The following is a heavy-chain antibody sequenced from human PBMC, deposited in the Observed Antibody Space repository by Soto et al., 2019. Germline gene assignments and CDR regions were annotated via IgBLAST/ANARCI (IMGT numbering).Heavy chain of an antibody. V-gene: IGHV3-66*01. CDR2: IYSGGYT. Sequence: GGSLRLSCAASGFTVSSNYMSWVRQAPGKGLEWVSVIYSGGYTYYADSVKGRFTISRDNSKNTLYLQMNSLRAEDTAVYYCARERRTYRSFWQDYWGQGTLVTVSS. CDR3: ARERRTYRSFWQDY. D-gene: IGHD6-6*01. J-gene: IGHJ4*02. CDR1: GFTVSSNY.